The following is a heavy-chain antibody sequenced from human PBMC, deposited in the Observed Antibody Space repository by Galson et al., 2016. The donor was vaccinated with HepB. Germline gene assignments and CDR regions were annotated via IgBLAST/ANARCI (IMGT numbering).Heavy chain of an antibody. CDR3: ARGNRNYDFWSGCYSAY. J-gene: IGHJ4*02. V-gene: IGHV3-48*02. CDR1: GFTFSSYS. D-gene: IGHD3-3*01. CDR2: ISSSSNTI. Sequence: SLRLSCAASGFTFSSYSMNWVRQAPGKRLEWVSYISSSSNTIKYADSVKGRFTISRDNAKNSLYLQMNRLRDEDTAVYYCARGNRNYDFWSGCYSAYWGQGTMVTVSS.